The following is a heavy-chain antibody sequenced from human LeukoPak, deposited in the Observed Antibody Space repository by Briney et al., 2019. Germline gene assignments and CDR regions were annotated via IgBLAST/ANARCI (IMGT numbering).Heavy chain of an antibody. CDR3: ARPMAVGIQFWFDY. V-gene: IGHV5-51*01. CDR2: IYPGDSDT. Sequence: GESLKISCKGSGYSFTSYWIGWVRQMPGEGLEWMGIIYPGDSDTRYSPSFQGQVTISADKSISTAYLQWNSLKASDTAIYYCARPMAVGIQFWFDYWGQGTLVTVSS. CDR1: GYSFTSYW. D-gene: IGHD5-18*01. J-gene: IGHJ5*01.